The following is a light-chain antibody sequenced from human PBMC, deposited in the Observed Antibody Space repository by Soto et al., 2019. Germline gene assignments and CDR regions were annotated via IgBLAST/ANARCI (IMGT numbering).Light chain of an antibody. V-gene: IGKV3-20*01. CDR1: QSVNSDY. CDR2: GTF. CDR3: QHYGSSPSFT. Sequence: EIVLTQSPGTLSLSPGERATLSCRASQSVNSDYLAWYQQRPGQAPRFLIYGTFNRPTGIPDRFSGTRSGTDFTLTISRLEPEDFAVYYCQHYGSSPSFTFGSGTKVDIK. J-gene: IGKJ3*01.